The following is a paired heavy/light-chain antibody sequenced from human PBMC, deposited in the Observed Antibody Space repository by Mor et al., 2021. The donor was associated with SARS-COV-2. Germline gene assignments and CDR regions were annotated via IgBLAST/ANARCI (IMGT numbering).Heavy chain of an antibody. CDR2: INSRSTKI. J-gene: IGHJ6*02. V-gene: IGHV3-21*01. Sequence: EVQVVESGGGLVKPGGSLRLSCAASGISLSTSGMNWVRQAPGKGLEWVSSINSRSTKIYYADSVKGRFTVSRDNARNSLYLQMNSLREEDTAVYYCARDRISGYDIDHFYYYGMDVWGQGTTVTVSS. CDR1: GISLSTSG. D-gene: IGHD5-12*01. CDR3: ARDRISGYDIDHFYYYGMDV.
Light chain of an antibody. V-gene: IGKV1-12*01. CDR3: QQANSFPFT. CDR1: QSISSW. Sequence: DIQMTQSPSSVSASVGDRVTITCRASQSISSWLAWYQKKPGQAPKLLIYVASNVQSGVPSRFSGSGSGTDFTLTISSLQPEDFATYYCQQANSFPFTFGPGTKVDLK. CDR2: VAS. J-gene: IGKJ3*01.